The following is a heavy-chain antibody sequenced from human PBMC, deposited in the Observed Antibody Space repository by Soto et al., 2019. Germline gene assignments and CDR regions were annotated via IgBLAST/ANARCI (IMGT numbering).Heavy chain of an antibody. CDR1: GGSISSSSYY. V-gene: IGHV4-39*02. J-gene: IGHJ4*02. CDR3: AREGGHYGSVYYFDY. Sequence: QLQLQESGPGLVKPSETLSLTCTVSGGSISSSSYYWGWIRQPPGQGLEWIGSIYYSGSTYYNPSLKSRVTISVDTSKNQCSLKLSSVTAADTAVYYCAREGGHYGSVYYFDYWGQGTLVTVSS. CDR2: IYYSGST. D-gene: IGHD3-10*01.